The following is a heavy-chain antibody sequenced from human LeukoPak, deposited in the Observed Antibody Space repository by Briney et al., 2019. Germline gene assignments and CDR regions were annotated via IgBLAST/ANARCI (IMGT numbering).Heavy chain of an antibody. Sequence: GASVKVSCKASGYTFTSYDINWVRQATGQGLEWMGWMNPNSGNTGYAQKFQGRVTMTRNTSISTAYMELSSLRSEDTAVYYCARGYVFWSGYYEKKNWFDPWGQGTLVTVSS. CDR3: ARGYVFWSGYYEKKNWFDP. CDR1: GYTFTSYD. V-gene: IGHV1-8*01. J-gene: IGHJ5*02. D-gene: IGHD3-3*01. CDR2: MNPNSGNT.